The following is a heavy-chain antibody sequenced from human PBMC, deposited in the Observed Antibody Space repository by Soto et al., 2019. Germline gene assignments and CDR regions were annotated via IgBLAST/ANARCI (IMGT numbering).Heavy chain of an antibody. J-gene: IGHJ4*02. CDR1: GYTFTSYG. CDR3: ARESSSSCHDS. V-gene: IGHV1-18*01. D-gene: IGHD6-13*01. CDR2: ISAYNGNT. Sequence: QVQLVQSGAELKKPGASVKVSCKASGYTFTSYGISWVRQAPGQGREWMGWISAYNGNTNYAQKLQGRVTMTTDTATSKAYMERRSLRSVDTAVYCCARESSSSCHDSWGQGTLVTVSS.